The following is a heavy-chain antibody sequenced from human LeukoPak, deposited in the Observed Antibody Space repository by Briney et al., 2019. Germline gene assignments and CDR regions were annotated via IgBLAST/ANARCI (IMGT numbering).Heavy chain of an antibody. CDR1: GFTFSNNA. CDR3: AKDPQGD. J-gene: IGHJ4*02. CDR2: ISGSGGST. V-gene: IGHV3-23*01. D-gene: IGHD3-16*01. Sequence: PGGSLRLSCAASGFTFSNNAMSWVRQAPGKGLEWVSAISGSGGSTYYADSVKGRLSISRDNSKNTLYLQMNSLRAGDTAVYYCAKDPQGDWGQGTLVTVSS.